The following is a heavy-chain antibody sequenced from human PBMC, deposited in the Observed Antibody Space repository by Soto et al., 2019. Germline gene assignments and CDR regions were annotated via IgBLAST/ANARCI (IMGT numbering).Heavy chain of an antibody. CDR2: IYYSGST. J-gene: IGHJ6*02. CDR3: AREVYYGSGSYYRGYYGMDV. Sequence: SETLSLTCTVSGGSVSSGSYYWSWIRQPPGKGLEWIGYIYYSGSTNYNPSLKSRVTISVDTSKNQFSLKLSSVTAADTAVYYCAREVYYGSGSYYRGYYGMDVWGQGTTVTVSS. CDR1: GGSVSSGSYY. V-gene: IGHV4-61*01. D-gene: IGHD3-10*01.